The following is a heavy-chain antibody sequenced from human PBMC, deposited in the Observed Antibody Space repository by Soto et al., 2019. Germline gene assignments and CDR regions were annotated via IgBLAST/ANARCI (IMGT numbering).Heavy chain of an antibody. CDR1: GGSFSAYY. CDR3: ATWEQLRGYFNY. V-gene: IGHV4-34*01. D-gene: IGHD6-6*01. Sequence: PSETLSLTCAVYGGSFSAYYWSWIRQPPGKGLEWIGEINDSGSTNYNPSLESRVTISVDTSKNQFSLNLSPVTAADTAVYYCATWEQLRGYFNYWGQGTQVTVSS. J-gene: IGHJ4*02. CDR2: INDSGST.